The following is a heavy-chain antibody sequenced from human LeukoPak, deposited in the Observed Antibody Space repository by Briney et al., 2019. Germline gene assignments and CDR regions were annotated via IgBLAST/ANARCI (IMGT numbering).Heavy chain of an antibody. J-gene: IGHJ4*02. CDR3: ARLTVGATMYFDY. CDR2: VYPGDSDT. V-gene: IGHV5-51*01. CDR1: GYSFTTYW. Sequence: GESLKISCKGSGYSFTTYWIAWVRQMPGKGLEWMGIVYPGDSDTRYSPSFQGQVTISADKSISTAYLQWSSLQASDTAMYYCARLTVGATMYFDYWGQGTLVTVSS. D-gene: IGHD1-26*01.